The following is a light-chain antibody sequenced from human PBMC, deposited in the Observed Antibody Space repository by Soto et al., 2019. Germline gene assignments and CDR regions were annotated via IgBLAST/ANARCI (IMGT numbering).Light chain of an antibody. CDR2: AAS. Sequence: DIHMSQSPSSLSASVGYRFTITCRASQSISRYLNWYQQEPGRAPKLLISAASSLQSGVPSRFSGSGSGTDFTLTISSLQPEDSETYYCQQTYSNPQFFGQGTRLEIK. CDR3: QQTYSNPQF. V-gene: IGKV1-39*01. CDR1: QSISRY. J-gene: IGKJ5*01.